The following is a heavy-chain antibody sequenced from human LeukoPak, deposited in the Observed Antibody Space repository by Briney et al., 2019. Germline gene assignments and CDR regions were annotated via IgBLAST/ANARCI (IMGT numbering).Heavy chain of an antibody. CDR1: GFTFSSYA. CDR2: ISYDGSNK. V-gene: IGHV3-30-3*01. Sequence: GRSLRLSCAASGFTFSSYAMHWVRQAPGKGLEWVAVISYDGSNKYYADSVKGRFTISRDNSKDKLYLQMDSLRGEDTAVYYCARGAYYSSTWYAFDPWGQGTLVTVSS. CDR3: ARGAYYSSTWYAFDP. D-gene: IGHD6-13*01. J-gene: IGHJ5*02.